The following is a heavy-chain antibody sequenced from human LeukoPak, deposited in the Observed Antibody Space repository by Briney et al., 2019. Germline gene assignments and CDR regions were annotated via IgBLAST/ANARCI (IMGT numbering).Heavy chain of an antibody. CDR1: GYTFTSYD. Sequence: ASVKVSCKASGYTFTSYDINWVRQATGQGLEWMGWMNPNSGNTGYAQKFQGRVTMTRNTSISTAYMELSSLRSEDAAVYYCAREGGDGYNFNYWGQGTLVTVSS. CDR3: AREGGDGYNFNY. V-gene: IGHV1-8*01. D-gene: IGHD5-24*01. CDR2: MNPNSGNT. J-gene: IGHJ4*02.